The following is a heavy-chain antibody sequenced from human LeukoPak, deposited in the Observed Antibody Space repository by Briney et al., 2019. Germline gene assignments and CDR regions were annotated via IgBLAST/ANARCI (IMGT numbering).Heavy chain of an antibody. D-gene: IGHD3-22*01. J-gene: IGHJ3*02. CDR3: AKGASITMIVVVIPDAFDI. CDR2: ISYDGSNK. V-gene: IGHV3-30*18. CDR1: GFTFSSYG. Sequence: GGSLRLSCAASGFTFSSYGMHWVRQAPGKGLEWVAVISYDGSNKYYADSVKGRFTISRDNSKNTLYLQMNSLRAEDTAVYYCAKGASITMIVVVIPDAFDIWGQGTMVTVSS.